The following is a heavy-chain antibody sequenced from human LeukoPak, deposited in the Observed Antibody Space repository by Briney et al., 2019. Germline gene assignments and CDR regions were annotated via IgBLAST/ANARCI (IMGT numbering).Heavy chain of an antibody. CDR2: IDTAGNA. CDR3: ARAKMPGIQTAGRVSYFDS. Sequence: GGSLRLSCAASEFTFSSYDMHWVRQATGKGLEWVSTIDTAGNAWYPDSVKGRFTISRENAKNSLNLQMNSLRVGDTAVYYCARAKMPGIQTAGRVSYFDSWGQGTLVTVSA. D-gene: IGHD6-13*01. J-gene: IGHJ4*02. V-gene: IGHV3-13*01. CDR1: EFTFSSYD.